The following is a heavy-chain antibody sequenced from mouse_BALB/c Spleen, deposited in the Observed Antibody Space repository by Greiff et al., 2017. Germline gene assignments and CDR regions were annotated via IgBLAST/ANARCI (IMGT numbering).Heavy chain of an antibody. Sequence: QLQQSGPELVKPGASVKMSCNASGYTFTSYVMHWVKQTPGQGLEWIGYINTYNDGTEYNEKFNGKATLTADKYSSTDYMQLSSLASEDSAVYYCGKYYCGNYLDYWGQGTTLTVSS. V-gene: IGHV1-14*01. J-gene: IGHJ2*01. CDR1: GYTFTSYV. CDR3: GKYYCGNYLDY. CDR2: INTYNDGT. D-gene: IGHD2-1*01.